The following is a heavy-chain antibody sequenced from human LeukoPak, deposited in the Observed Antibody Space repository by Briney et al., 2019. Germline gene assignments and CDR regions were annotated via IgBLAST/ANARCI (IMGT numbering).Heavy chain of an antibody. CDR2: ISAYNGNT. CDR3: AADHDPAYCGGDCLTN. J-gene: IGHJ4*02. D-gene: IGHD2-21*02. CDR1: GYTFTSYG. Sequence: SVKVSCKASGYTFTSYGISWVRQAPGQGLEWMGWISAYNGNTNYAQKLQGRVTMTTDTSTSTAYMELRSLRSDDTAVYYCAADHDPAYCGGDCLTNWGQGTLVTVSS. V-gene: IGHV1-18*01.